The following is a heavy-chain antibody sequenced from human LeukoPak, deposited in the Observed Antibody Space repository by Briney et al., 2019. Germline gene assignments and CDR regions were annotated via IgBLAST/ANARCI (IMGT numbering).Heavy chain of an antibody. CDR1: GFTFKNAW. CDR3: ARVWEIHNPGYFDY. J-gene: IGHJ4*02. CDR2: INGKTDGGAT. D-gene: IGHD1-26*01. V-gene: IGHV3-15*01. Sequence: GGSLRLFCAASGFTFKNAWMSWVRQAPGKGREWVGRINGKTDGGATDYAAPDKGRFTISRDDTKNTLYLQMNSLKTEDTALYSSARVWEIHNPGYFDYWGQGTLVTVSS.